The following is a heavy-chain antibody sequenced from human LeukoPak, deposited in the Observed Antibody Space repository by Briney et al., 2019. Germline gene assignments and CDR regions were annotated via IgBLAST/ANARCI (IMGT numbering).Heavy chain of an antibody. J-gene: IGHJ6*03. V-gene: IGHV4-39*07. CDR2: IYYSGST. CDR3: AGYGGRYPYYMDV. D-gene: IGHD1-26*01. CDR1: GGSISSNTYY. Sequence: PSETLSLTCTVSGGSISSNTYYWGWIRQPPGKGLEWIGSIYYSGSTYYNPSLKSRVTISVDTSKNQFSLKLSSVTAADTAVYYCAGYGGRYPYYMDVWGKGTTVTISS.